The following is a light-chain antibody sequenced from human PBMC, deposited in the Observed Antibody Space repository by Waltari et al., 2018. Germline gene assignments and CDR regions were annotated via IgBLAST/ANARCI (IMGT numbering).Light chain of an antibody. CDR1: ASNIGGNL. V-gene: IGLV1-44*01. J-gene: IGLJ3*02. CDR3: ASWDDSLNGHWV. CDR2: RSA. Sequence: QSVLTQPPSASRTPGQRVTISCSGSASNIGGNLVNWYQQLPGKAPKLLIYRSALRPSGVPDRFSGSKSGTSASLAISGLQSEDEADYFCASWDDSLNGHWVFGGGTKVTVL.